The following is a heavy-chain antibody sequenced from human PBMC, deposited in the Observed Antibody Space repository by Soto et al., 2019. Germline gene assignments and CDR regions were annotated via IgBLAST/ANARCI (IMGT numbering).Heavy chain of an antibody. V-gene: IGHV3-7*04. J-gene: IGHJ1*01. D-gene: IGHD6-25*01. CDR2: INQGGSEK. CDR1: GFTFSTYW. CDR3: ARDLVSGQVGYFQH. Sequence: EVQLVESGGGLVQPGGSLRLSCAASGFTFSTYWITWVRQAPGKGLKWVANINQGGSEKYYVDSVRGRFTISRDNAQNSLHLQMNSLRAEDTAVYYCARDLVSGQVGYFQHWGQGALITVSS.